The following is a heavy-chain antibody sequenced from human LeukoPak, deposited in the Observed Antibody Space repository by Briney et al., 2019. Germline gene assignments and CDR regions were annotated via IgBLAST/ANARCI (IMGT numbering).Heavy chain of an antibody. Sequence: PGGSLRLSCAASGFTFSSYSMNWVRQAQGKGLEWVSSISSSSLYLYYADSVKGRFTISRDNAKNSLYLQMNSLRAEDTAVYYCARYSGDYEADYWGQGTLVTVSS. CDR3: ARYSGDYEADY. V-gene: IGHV3-21*01. CDR1: GFTFSSYS. J-gene: IGHJ4*02. D-gene: IGHD4-17*01. CDR2: ISSSSLYL.